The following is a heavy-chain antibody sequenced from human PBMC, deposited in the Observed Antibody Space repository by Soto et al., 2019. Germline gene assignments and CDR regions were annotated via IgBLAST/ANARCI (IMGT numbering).Heavy chain of an antibody. V-gene: IGHV3-74*01. CDR1: GCPFTNYW. CDR3: ACWGHIVPVAPSDFDR. D-gene: IGHD2-8*02. CDR2: ISPDGSDV. Sequence: GSLRLSCAASGCPFTNYWINWVRQTPGKGLMWFSRISPDGSDVGYADSVEGRFTVSRDNAKNTLYLQMHSLRAEDTAMYYCACWGHIVPVAPSDFDRWGQGTLVTVSS. J-gene: IGHJ4*02.